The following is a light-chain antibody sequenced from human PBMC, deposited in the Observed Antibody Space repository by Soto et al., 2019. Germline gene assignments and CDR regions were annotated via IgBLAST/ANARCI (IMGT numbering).Light chain of an antibody. Sequence: EIVLTQSPVTLSLSPGERATLSCRASQSVSSSYLAWYQQKPGQAPRLLIYGASSRATGIPDRFSGSGSGTDFTLTIIRLEPEDFAVYYCQHYGSSPSTFGQGTRLEIK. CDR1: QSVSSSY. J-gene: IGKJ5*01. CDR3: QHYGSSPST. CDR2: GAS. V-gene: IGKV3-20*01.